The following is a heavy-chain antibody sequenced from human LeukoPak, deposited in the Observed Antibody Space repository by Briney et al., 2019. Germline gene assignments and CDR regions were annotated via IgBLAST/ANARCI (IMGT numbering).Heavy chain of an antibody. CDR2: IYYSGST. CDR1: GGSISSYY. J-gene: IGHJ3*02. D-gene: IGHD2-21*02. Sequence: SETLSLTCTVSGGSISSYYWSWIRQPPGKGLEWIGYIYYSGSTSYNPSLKSRVTISVDTSKNQFSLKLSSVTAADTAVYYCASRCGGDCYFAFDIWGQGTMVTVSS. CDR3: ASRCGGDCYFAFDI. V-gene: IGHV4-59*08.